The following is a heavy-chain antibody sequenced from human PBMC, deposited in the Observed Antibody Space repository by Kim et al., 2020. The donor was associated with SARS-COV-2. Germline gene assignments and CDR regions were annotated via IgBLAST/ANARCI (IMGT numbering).Heavy chain of an antibody. D-gene: IGHD3-10*01. V-gene: IGHV3-74*01. Sequence: GRFTISRDNAKNTLYLQMNSLRAEDTAVYYCARGTMVRGVMGHYYYGMDVWGQGTTVTVSS. J-gene: IGHJ6*02. CDR3: ARGTMVRGVMGHYYYGMDV.